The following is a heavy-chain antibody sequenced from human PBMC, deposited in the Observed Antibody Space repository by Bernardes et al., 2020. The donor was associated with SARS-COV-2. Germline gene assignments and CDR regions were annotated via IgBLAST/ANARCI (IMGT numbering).Heavy chain of an antibody. CDR3: ARNYGDYKNWFDP. Sequence: TLSLTCTVSGGSISSGGYYWSWIRQHPGKGLEWIGYIYYSGSTYYNPSLKSRVTISVDTSKNQFSLKLSSVTAADTAVYYCARNYGDYKNWFDPWGQGTLVTVS. V-gene: IGHV4-31*03. CDR1: GGSISSGGYY. J-gene: IGHJ5*02. D-gene: IGHD4-17*01. CDR2: IYYSGST.